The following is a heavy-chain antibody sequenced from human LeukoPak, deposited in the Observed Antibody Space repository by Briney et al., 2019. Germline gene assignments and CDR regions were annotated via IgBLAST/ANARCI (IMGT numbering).Heavy chain of an antibody. V-gene: IGHV3-48*03. CDR3: ARDVYYCSGGSCYSDY. J-gene: IGHJ4*02. CDR1: GFTFSSYE. CDR2: ISSSGSTI. D-gene: IGHD2-15*01. Sequence: GGSLRLSCAASGFTFSSYEMNWVRQAPGKGLEWVSYISSSGSTIYYADSVKGRFTISRDNAKNPLYLQMNSLRAEDTAVYYCARDVYYCSGGSCYSDYWGQGTLVTVSS.